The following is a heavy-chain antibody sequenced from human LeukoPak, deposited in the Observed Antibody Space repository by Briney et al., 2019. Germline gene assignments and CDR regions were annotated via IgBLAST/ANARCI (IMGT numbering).Heavy chain of an antibody. CDR3: ARGPIAAGTSDY. V-gene: IGHV3-66*02. D-gene: IGHD6-13*01. CDR2: IYSGGST. Sequence: GGSLRLSCAASGFTVSSNYMSWVRQAPGKGLEWVSVIYSGGSTYCADSVKGRFTISRDNSKNTLYLQMNSLRAEDTAVYYCARGPIAAGTSDYWGQGTLVTVSS. CDR1: GFTVSSNY. J-gene: IGHJ4*02.